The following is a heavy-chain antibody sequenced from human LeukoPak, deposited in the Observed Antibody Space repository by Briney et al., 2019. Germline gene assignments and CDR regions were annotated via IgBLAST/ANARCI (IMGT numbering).Heavy chain of an antibody. D-gene: IGHD3-10*01. CDR1: GFTFSTYA. CDR2: ISGSGGAT. J-gene: IGHJ4*02. Sequence: GGSLRLSCAASGFTFSTYAMSWVRQAPGKGLEWVSTISGSGGATFYADSVKGRFTISRDNSKNTVYLQVNRLRPDDTAVYYCAGEWTTGSAFWGQGTLVTVSS. CDR3: AGEWTTGSAF. V-gene: IGHV3-23*01.